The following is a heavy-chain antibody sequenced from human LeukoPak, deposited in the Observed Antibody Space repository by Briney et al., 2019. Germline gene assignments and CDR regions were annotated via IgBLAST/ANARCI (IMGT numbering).Heavy chain of an antibody. CDR1: GGTFSSYA. Sequence: RASVKVSCKASGGTFSSYAISWVRQAPRQGLEWMGRIIPILGIANYAQKFQGRVTITADKSTSTAYMELSSLRSEDTAVYYCAREESLDYYYYYGMDVWGQGTTVTVSS. J-gene: IGHJ6*02. CDR2: IIPILGIA. D-gene: IGHD3-3*02. V-gene: IGHV1-69*04. CDR3: AREESLDYYYYYGMDV.